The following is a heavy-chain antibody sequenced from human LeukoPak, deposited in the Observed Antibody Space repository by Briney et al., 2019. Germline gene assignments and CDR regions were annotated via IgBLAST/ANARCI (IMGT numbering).Heavy chain of an antibody. V-gene: IGHV3-23*01. CDR1: GFTFSSYA. CDR2: ISGSGGST. J-gene: IGHJ6*04. D-gene: IGHD3-22*01. Sequence: GGSLRLSCAASGFTFSSYAMSWVRQAPGKGLEWVSAISGSGGSTYYADSVKGRFTISRDNSKNTLYLQMNNLRAEDTAVYYCARDGSSGGGYYYYYGMDVWGEGTTVTVSS. CDR3: ARDGSSGGGYYYYYGMDV.